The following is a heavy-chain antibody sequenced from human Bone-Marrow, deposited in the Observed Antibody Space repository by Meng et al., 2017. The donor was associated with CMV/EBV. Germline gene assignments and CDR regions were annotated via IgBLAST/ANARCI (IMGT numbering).Heavy chain of an antibody. Sequence: CSASSFRFNQFVMSWVRQAPGKGLEWVSSITGSGGSTYYADSVKGRLTISRDNSKNTLNLQMNSLRVEDTAVYYCAKSNVGASCFDFWGQGTMVTVSS. CDR2: ITGSGGST. D-gene: IGHD1-26*01. CDR3: AKSNVGASCFDF. CDR1: SFRFNQFV. V-gene: IGHV3-23*01. J-gene: IGHJ3*01.